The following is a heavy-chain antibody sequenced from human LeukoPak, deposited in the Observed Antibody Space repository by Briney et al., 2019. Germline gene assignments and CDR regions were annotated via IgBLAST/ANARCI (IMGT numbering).Heavy chain of an antibody. Sequence: SEILSLTCAVYGGSFSGYYWSWIRQPPGKGLEWIGEINHSGSTNYNPSLKSRVTISVDTSKNQFSLKLSSVTAADTAVYYCARIRSGYYYGAGAFQHWGQGTLVTVSS. J-gene: IGHJ1*01. CDR1: GGSFSGYY. V-gene: IGHV4-34*01. CDR3: ARIRSGYYYGAGAFQH. CDR2: INHSGST. D-gene: IGHD3-22*01.